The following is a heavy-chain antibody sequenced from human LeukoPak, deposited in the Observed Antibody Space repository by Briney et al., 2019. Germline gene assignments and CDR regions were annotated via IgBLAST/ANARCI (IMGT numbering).Heavy chain of an antibody. Sequence: GGSLRLSCAASGFTFNDYTMHWVRQAPGKGLEWVSLISWDGGSTYYADSVKGRYTISRDNSKNSLYLQMNSLRTEDTALYYCAKAYMVRGVTRDGRLDYWGQGTLVTVSS. CDR3: AKAYMVRGVTRDGRLDY. J-gene: IGHJ4*02. D-gene: IGHD3-10*01. CDR1: GFTFNDYT. V-gene: IGHV3-43*01. CDR2: ISWDGGST.